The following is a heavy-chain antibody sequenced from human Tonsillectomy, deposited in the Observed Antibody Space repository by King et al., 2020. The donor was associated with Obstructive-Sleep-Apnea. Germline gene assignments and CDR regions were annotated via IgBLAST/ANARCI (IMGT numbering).Heavy chain of an antibody. CDR2: ITSRSTSM. V-gene: IGHV3-21*01. CDR3: ARLPRHSSGTYSYGMDV. Sequence: VQLVESGGGLVRPGGSLRLSCAASDFEFSRYHMAWVRQAPGKGLEWVSSITSRSTSMYYADSVKGRFTVSRDNAENSLYLQIKSLRVEDTAVYYCARLPRHSSGTYSYGMDVWGQGTTVTVSS. CDR1: DFEFSRYH. J-gene: IGHJ6*02. D-gene: IGHD1-26*01.